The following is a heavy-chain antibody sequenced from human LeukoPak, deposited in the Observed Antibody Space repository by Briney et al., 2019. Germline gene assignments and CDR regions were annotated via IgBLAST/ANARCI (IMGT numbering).Heavy chain of an antibody. V-gene: IGHV4-39*01. D-gene: IGHD6-19*01. CDR2: IYYSGST. CDR3: ARAALASLPGYSSGWYFRGNWFDP. Sequence: PSETLSLTCTVSGGSISSSNYYWGWIRQPPGKGLEWIGSIYYSGSTYYNPSLKSRGTISVDTSKNQFSLKLSSVTAADTAVYYCARAALASLPGYSSGWYFRGNWFDPWGQGTLVTVSS. J-gene: IGHJ5*02. CDR1: GGSISSSNYY.